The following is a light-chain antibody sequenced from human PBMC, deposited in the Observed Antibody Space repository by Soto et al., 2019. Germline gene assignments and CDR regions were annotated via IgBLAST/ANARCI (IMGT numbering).Light chain of an antibody. CDR3: ASWDGSLQTWV. CDR2: TNN. V-gene: IGLV1-44*01. CDR1: SSNIGSNI. J-gene: IGLJ3*02. Sequence: QSVLTQPPSASGTPGQRVTNSCSGSSSNIGSNIVNWYQHLPGTAPKLLIYTNNQRPSGVPDRFSDSKSGTSASLAISGLQSEDEADYYCASWDGSLQTWVFGGGTKVTVL.